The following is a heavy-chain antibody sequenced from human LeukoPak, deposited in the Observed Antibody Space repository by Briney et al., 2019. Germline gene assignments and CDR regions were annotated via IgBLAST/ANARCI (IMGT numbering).Heavy chain of an antibody. V-gene: IGHV3-30*03. D-gene: IGHD3-10*01. Sequence: PGGSLRLSCAASGFTISNYGMHWVRQARGKGLEWVAVISYDGSNKHYADSVKGRFTISRDNSKNTLYLQMNSLRAEDTAVYYCARDAPGDYYYMDVWGKGTTVTVSS. CDR2: ISYDGSNK. CDR3: ARDAPGDYYYMDV. CDR1: GFTISNYG. J-gene: IGHJ6*03.